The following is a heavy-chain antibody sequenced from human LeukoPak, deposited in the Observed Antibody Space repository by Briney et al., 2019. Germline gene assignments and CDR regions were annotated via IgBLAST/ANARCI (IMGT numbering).Heavy chain of an antibody. J-gene: IGHJ3*02. Sequence: PGGSLTLTCAVSGFSFGTLDLHWVRQAPGKGLEWVAVMSYDGSNKYYADSVKGRFTISSDNSKNTLYLQMNSLRSEDTAVYYCARGHGGIVVLVREACHMWGQKPMVIVSS. CDR3: ARGHGGIVVLVREACHM. D-gene: IGHD2-15*01. CDR1: GFSFGTLD. V-gene: IGHV3-30-3*01. CDR2: MSYDGSNK.